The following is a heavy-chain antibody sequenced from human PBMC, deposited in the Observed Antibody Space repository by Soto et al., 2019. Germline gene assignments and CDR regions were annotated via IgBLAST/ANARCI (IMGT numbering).Heavy chain of an antibody. J-gene: IGHJ6*02. Sequence: EVQLVESGGGLVEPGGSLRLSCVASGFTFTKAWMNWVRQAPGKGLEWVGGIKSKTDGGTTDYAAFVKGRFTISRDDSTSTMNLQMKNVNTEDTAVSYCSTYDADDISNGWAFTYCCVMAVWGQGTTVTVSS. CDR1: GFTFTKAW. CDR3: STYDADDISNGWAFTYCCVMAV. CDR2: IKSKTDGGTT. V-gene: IGHV3-15*07. D-gene: IGHD3-9*01.